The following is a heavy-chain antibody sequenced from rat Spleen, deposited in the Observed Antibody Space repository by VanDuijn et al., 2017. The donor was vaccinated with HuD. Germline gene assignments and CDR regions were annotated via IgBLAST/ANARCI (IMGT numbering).Heavy chain of an antibody. V-gene: IGHV5S13*01. CDR1: GFTFSNYG. CDR2: ITNTGGIT. Sequence: EVQLVESGGGLVQPGRSLKLSCAASGFTFSNYGMAWVRQAPTRGLEWVASITNTGGITYYPDSVKGRFTISRDSAKNTQYLQMDSLRSEDTATYYCARLRRVFDYWGQGVMVTVSS. D-gene: IGHD1-11*01. J-gene: IGHJ2*01. CDR3: ARLRRVFDY.